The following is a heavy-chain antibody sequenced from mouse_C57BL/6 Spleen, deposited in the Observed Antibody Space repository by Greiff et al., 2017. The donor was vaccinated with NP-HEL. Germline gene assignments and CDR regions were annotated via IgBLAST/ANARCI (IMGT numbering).Heavy chain of an antibody. Sequence: EVKLMESAGGLVQPGSSMKLSCIASGFTFSDYYMAWVRQVPEKGLEWVANINYDGSSTYYLDSLKSRFIISRDNARNILYLHMSSLKSEDTATYYCARDPYDGAMGYWGQGTSVTVSS. V-gene: IGHV5-16*01. J-gene: IGHJ4*01. CDR1: GFTFSDYY. D-gene: IGHD2-12*01. CDR3: ARDPYDGAMGY. CDR2: INYDGSST.